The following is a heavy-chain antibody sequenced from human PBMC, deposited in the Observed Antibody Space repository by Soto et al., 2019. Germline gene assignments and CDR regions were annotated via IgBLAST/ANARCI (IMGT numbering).Heavy chain of an antibody. V-gene: IGHV5-10-1*01. CDR2: IDPSDSYT. D-gene: IGHD6-13*01. J-gene: IGHJ6*02. CDR1: GYSFTSYW. Sequence: PGESLKISCKGSGYSFTSYWISWVRQMPGKGLEWMGRIDPSDSYTNYSPSFQGHVTISADKSISTAYLQWSSLKASDTAMYYCARPKKGAAAGTYYYYGMDVWGQGTTVTVSS. CDR3: ARPKKGAAAGTYYYYGMDV.